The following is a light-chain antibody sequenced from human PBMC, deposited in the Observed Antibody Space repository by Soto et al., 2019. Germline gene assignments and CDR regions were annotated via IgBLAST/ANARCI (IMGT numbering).Light chain of an antibody. J-gene: IGKJ4*01. Sequence: DIQMTQSPPTLSASVRDRVTISCRASQSITGWLACFQQKPGKAPKLLISKASKLESGVPSRFSGSGSGTDFTLTISSLQPEDVATYYCQKYNSAPLTFGGGTKVDI. V-gene: IGKV1-5*03. CDR1: QSITGW. CDR3: QKYNSAPLT. CDR2: KAS.